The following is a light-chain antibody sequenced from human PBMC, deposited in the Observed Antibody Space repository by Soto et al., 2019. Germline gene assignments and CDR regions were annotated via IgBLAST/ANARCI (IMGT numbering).Light chain of an antibody. J-gene: IGLJ2*01. Sequence: QSALTQPASVSGSPGQSITISCTGTSSDVGGYNYVSWYQQHSGKAPKLMIYEVRNRPSGVSNRFSCSKSGNTASLTISGLQAEDEADYYCSSSKSSSTLVIFGGGTQLTVL. CDR1: SSDVGGYNY. CDR3: SSSKSSSTLVI. CDR2: EVR. V-gene: IGLV2-14*01.